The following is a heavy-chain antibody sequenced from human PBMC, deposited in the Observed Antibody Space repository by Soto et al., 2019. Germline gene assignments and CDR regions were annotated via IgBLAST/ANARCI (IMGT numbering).Heavy chain of an antibody. CDR1: GGTFSSHS. V-gene: IGHV1-69*01. J-gene: IGHJ4*02. Sequence: VQLMQSGAEVKQPGSSVKVSCKASGGTFSSHSINWVRQAPGQGLEWMGGIITLLGTANYAQNFQGRVTITADQSTSTAYMELNSLRSDDTAVYYCAREVGYGDFSAALLDWGQGTLGTVSS. CDR2: IITLLGTA. CDR3: AREVGYGDFSAALLD. D-gene: IGHD4-17*01.